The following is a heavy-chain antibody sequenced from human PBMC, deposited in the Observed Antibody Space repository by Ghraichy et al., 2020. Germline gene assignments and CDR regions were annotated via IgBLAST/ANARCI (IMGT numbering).Heavy chain of an antibody. CDR1: GFSFSSYA. V-gene: IGHV3-23*01. Sequence: GGSLRLSCAASGFSFSSYAMTWVRQAPGKGLEWVSAVTSTGISTYYADSVKDRFTISRDNSKNTLYLQMNSLRAEDTAVYYCAKNLLGAEDYYYYYMDVWGQGTTVTV. CDR3: AKNLLGAEDYYYYYMDV. D-gene: IGHD3-16*01. CDR2: VTSTGIST. J-gene: IGHJ6*02.